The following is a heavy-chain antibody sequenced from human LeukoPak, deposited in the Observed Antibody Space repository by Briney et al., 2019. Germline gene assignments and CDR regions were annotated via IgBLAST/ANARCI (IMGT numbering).Heavy chain of an antibody. Sequence: PGGSLRLSCAASGFTFSDYRMHWVRQAPGKGLVWVSRINPDGSSASYADSVKGRFTISRDNAKNTLYLQMNSLRAEDTAVYYCARDPTDYGDYFDYWGQGTLVTVSS. CDR2: INPDGSSA. CDR3: ARDPTDYGDYFDY. CDR1: GFTFSDYR. D-gene: IGHD4-17*01. J-gene: IGHJ4*02. V-gene: IGHV3-74*01.